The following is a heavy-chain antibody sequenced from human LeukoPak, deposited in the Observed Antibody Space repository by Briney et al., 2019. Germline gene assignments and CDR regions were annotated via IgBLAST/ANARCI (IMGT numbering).Heavy chain of an antibody. V-gene: IGHV4-59*01. J-gene: IGHJ4*02. D-gene: IGHD2-15*01. CDR3: AREHSFSRGKFDY. CDR2: IYYSGST. Sequence: PSETLSLTCTVSGGSISSYYWSWIRQPPGKGLEWVGYIYYSGSTNHNPSLKSRVTISVDTSKTQFSLKLSSVTAADTAVYYCAREHSFSRGKFDYWGQGTLVTVSS. CDR1: GGSISSYY.